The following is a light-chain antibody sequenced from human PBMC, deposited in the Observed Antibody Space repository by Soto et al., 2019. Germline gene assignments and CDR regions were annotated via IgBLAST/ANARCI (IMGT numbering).Light chain of an antibody. CDR3: SSYTTRNTVL. J-gene: IGLJ2*01. V-gene: IGLV2-14*01. CDR1: SSDVGGYTY. CDR2: EVS. Sequence: QSVLTQPASVSGSPGQSITISCTGTSSDVGGYTYVSWYQQHPGRAPKLMIYEVSNRPSGVSNRFSGPKSGNTASLTISGLQAEDEADYYCSSYTTRNTVLFGGGTKLTVL.